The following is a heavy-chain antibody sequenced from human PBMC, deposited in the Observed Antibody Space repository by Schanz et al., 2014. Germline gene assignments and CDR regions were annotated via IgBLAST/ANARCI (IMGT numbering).Heavy chain of an antibody. CDR2: ISASGGDT. CDR1: EFTFSTDA. J-gene: IGHJ4*02. Sequence: DVHLLESGGGLVQPGGSLRLSCAASEFTFSTDAMSWVRQAPGKGLEWLSVISASGGDTYYADSVKGRFTISRDNSKNALYLQMNSLRAEDTAVYYCAKVRYSSGWRGDYFDEWGQGTLVTVSP. D-gene: IGHD6-25*01. CDR3: AKVRYSSGWRGDYFDE. V-gene: IGHV3-23*01.